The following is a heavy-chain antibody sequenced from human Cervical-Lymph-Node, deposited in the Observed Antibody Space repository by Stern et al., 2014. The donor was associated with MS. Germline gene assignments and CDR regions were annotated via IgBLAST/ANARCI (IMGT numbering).Heavy chain of an antibody. V-gene: IGHV3-48*02. Sequence: EVQLVESGGGLIQPGGSLRLSCAASGFTFRTYGFNWVRQAPGKGLEWISYISASGSTTYYADSVKGRFTISRDNAKNSLYLQMSSLRDEDTAVYYCARGGWGGDSDSWGQGTLVTVSS. J-gene: IGHJ4*02. D-gene: IGHD3-16*01. CDR1: GFTFRTYG. CDR2: ISASGSTT. CDR3: ARGGWGGDSDS.